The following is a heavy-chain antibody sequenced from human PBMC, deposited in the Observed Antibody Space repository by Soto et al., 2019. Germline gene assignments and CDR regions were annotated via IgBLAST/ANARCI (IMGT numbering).Heavy chain of an antibody. Sequence: ASVKVSCKSSGYTFTSYGISWVRQAPGQGLEWMGWISAYNGNTNYAQKLQGRVTMTTDTSTSTAYMELRSLRSDDTAVCYCARSVRDSSYYYYYYGMDVWGQGTTVTVSS. D-gene: IGHD4-17*01. CDR1: GYTFTSYG. CDR3: ARSVRDSSYYYYYYGMDV. J-gene: IGHJ6*02. V-gene: IGHV1-18*01. CDR2: ISAYNGNT.